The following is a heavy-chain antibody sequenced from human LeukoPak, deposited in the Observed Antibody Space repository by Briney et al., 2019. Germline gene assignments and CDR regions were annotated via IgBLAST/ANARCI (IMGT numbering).Heavy chain of an antibody. Sequence: ASVKVSCKAPGYTFTSFGISWVRQAPGQGLEWMGWISTYNANTNYAQKLQGRVTMTTDTSTSTSYMELRSLRSDDTAVYFCARVFSFGDYIWGSYRYYFDYWGQGTLVTVSS. CDR2: ISTYNANT. CDR1: GYTFTSFG. J-gene: IGHJ4*02. CDR3: ARVFSFGDYIWGSYRYYFDY. V-gene: IGHV1-18*01. D-gene: IGHD3-16*02.